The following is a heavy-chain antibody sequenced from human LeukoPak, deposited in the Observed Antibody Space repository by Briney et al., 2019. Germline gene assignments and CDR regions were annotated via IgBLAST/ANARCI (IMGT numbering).Heavy chain of an antibody. CDR2: IRAGGGDT. D-gene: IGHD3-10*02. V-gene: IGHV3-23*01. Sequence: GGSLRLSCTASGFNFSSYAMTWVRQAPGKGLDWVSTIRAGGGDTFYSDSVKGRFSISRDNSKNTLILQMDSLRADDTAIYYCAELGITMIGGVWGKGTTVTISS. CDR3: AELGITMIGGV. CDR1: GFNFSSYA. J-gene: IGHJ6*04.